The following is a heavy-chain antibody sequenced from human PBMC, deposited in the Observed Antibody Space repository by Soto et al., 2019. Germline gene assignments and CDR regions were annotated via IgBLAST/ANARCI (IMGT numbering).Heavy chain of an antibody. CDR1: GFTFSSYW. Sequence: GGSLRLSCAASGFTFSSYWMTWVRQAPGKGLEWVANIKQDGSEKYYVDSVKGRFTISRDNAKNSLYLQMNSLRADDTAVYYCARDRSEYCGGNCYSDFDLWGRGTLGTVSS. CDR2: IKQDGSEK. CDR3: ARDRSEYCGGNCYSDFDL. V-gene: IGHV3-7*01. D-gene: IGHD2-21*02. J-gene: IGHJ2*01.